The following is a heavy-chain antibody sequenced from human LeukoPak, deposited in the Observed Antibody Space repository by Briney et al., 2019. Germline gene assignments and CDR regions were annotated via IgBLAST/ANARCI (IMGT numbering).Heavy chain of an antibody. V-gene: IGHV3-30-3*01. D-gene: IGHD4-23*01. CDR2: ISYDGSNK. CDR1: GFTFSSYA. Sequence: GGSLRLSCAASGFTFSSYAMHWVRQVPGKGLEWVAVISYDGSNKYYADSVKGRFTISRDNSRNTLYLQMNSLRAEDTAVYYCARDEHGGNCLFDYWGQGTLVTVSS. J-gene: IGHJ4*02. CDR3: ARDEHGGNCLFDY.